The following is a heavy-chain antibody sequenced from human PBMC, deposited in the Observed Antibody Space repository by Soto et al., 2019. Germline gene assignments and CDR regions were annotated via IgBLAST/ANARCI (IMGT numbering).Heavy chain of an antibody. CDR1: GFTFSSYA. CDR3: AKTSNDFFGEVSRYALSDYDIDV. Sequence: GGSLRLSCAASGFTFSSYAMHWVRQAPGKGLEWVAVICCDGSNKYYADSVKGRFTISRDNSKNTLYLQMNSLRAEDTAVYYCAKTSNDFFGEVSRYALSDYDIDVWGQGTPVTVSS. V-gene: IGHV3-30*04. CDR2: ICCDGSNK. D-gene: IGHD3-3*01. J-gene: IGHJ6*02.